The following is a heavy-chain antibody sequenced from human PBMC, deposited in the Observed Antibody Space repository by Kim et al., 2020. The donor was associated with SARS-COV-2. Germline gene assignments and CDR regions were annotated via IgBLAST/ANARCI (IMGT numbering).Heavy chain of an antibody. CDR2: IYHSGST. Sequence: SETLSLTCAVSGVSISSSNWWSWVRQPPGKGLEWIGEIYHSGSTNYNPSLKSRVTISVDKSKNQFSLKLSSVTAADTAVYYCASAVMRGKDTAMVSGGFDYWGQGTLVTVSS. J-gene: IGHJ4*02. D-gene: IGHD5-18*01. CDR1: GVSISSSNW. CDR3: ASAVMRGKDTAMVSGGFDY. V-gene: IGHV4-4*02.